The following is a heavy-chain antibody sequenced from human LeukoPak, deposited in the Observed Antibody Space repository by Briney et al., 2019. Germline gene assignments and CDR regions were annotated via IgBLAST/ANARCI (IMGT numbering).Heavy chain of an antibody. J-gene: IGHJ4*02. CDR3: ARGGSSSSYSALEDFFDY. CDR1: GFSFSTYD. Sequence: GGSLRLSCAASGFSFSTYDIHWVRQATGEGLEWVSAIGTTGDTYYAGSVKGRSTLSRENAKNSLYLQMNSLRAGDTAVYYCARGGSSSSYSALEDFFDYWGQGILVTVSS. V-gene: IGHV3-13*01. CDR2: IGTTGDT. D-gene: IGHD6-6*01.